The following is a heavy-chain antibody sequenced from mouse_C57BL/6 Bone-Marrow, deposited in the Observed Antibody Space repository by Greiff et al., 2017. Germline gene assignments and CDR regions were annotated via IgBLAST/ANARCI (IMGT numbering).Heavy chain of an antibody. CDR1: GYTFTSYG. J-gene: IGHJ2*01. CDR3: ARGDYGSRGGYFDY. D-gene: IGHD1-1*01. V-gene: IGHV1-81*01. Sequence: QVQLQQSGAELARPGASVKLSCKASGYTFTSYGISWVKQRTGQGLAWIGEIYPRSGNTYYNEKFKGKATQTADKSSSTAYMELRSLPSEDSAVYFCARGDYGSRGGYFDYWGQGTTLTVSS. CDR2: IYPRSGNT.